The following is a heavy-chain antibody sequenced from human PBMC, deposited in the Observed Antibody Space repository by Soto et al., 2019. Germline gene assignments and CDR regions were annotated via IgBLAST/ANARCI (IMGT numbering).Heavy chain of an antibody. D-gene: IGHD2-15*01. J-gene: IGHJ4*02. Sequence: SETLSLTCTVSGCSISSSSYYWGWIRQPPGKGLEWIGSIYYSGSTYYNPSLKSRVTISVDTSKNHFSLKLSSVTAADTVVFYCATLPPRIVVVLLPIPSWGQGTLVTVSS. CDR2: IYYSGST. V-gene: IGHV4-39*02. CDR3: ATLPPRIVVVLLPIPS. CDR1: GCSISSSSYY.